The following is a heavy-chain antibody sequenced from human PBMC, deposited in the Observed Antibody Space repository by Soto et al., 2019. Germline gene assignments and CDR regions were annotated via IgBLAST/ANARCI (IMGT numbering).Heavy chain of an antibody. V-gene: IGHV4-30-2*01. CDR2: IYHSGST. J-gene: IGHJ4*02. D-gene: IGHD5-18*01. CDR1: GGSISSGGYS. Sequence: PSETLSLTCAVSGGSISSGGYSWSWIRQPPGKGLEWIGYIYHSGSTYYNPSLKSRVTISVDRSKNQFSLKLSSVTAADTAVYYWARDGEAYSYGSFDYWGQGTLVTVSS. CDR3: ARDGEAYSYGSFDY.